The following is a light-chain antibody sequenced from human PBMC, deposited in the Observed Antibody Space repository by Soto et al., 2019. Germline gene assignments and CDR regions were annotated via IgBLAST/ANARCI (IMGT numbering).Light chain of an antibody. Sequence: AIQMAQSPSSLSASVGDRVTITCRASQGIGNDVGWFQQKPGKAPKLLIYAAATLQSGVPSRLSGSRSGTDFTLTISSLQPEDFATYYCLQDHNYPPTFGGGTKVEIK. V-gene: IGKV1-6*02. J-gene: IGKJ4*01. CDR1: QGIGND. CDR3: LQDHNYPPT. CDR2: AAA.